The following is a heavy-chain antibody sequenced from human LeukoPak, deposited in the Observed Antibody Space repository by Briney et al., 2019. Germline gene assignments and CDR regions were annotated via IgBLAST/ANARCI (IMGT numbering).Heavy chain of an antibody. CDR2: IYHSGST. J-gene: IGHJ4*02. Sequence: PSETLSLTCAVSGGSISSSNWWSWVRQPPGKGLEWIGEIYHSGSTNYNPSLKSRVTISVDTSKNQFSLELTSVTAADTAVYYCARGAAAAEWGQGTLVTVSS. CDR3: ARGAAAAE. V-gene: IGHV4-4*02. CDR1: GGSISSSNW. D-gene: IGHD6-13*01.